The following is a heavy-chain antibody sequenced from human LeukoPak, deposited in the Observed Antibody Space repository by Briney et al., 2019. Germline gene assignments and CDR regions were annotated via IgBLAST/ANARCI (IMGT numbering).Heavy chain of an antibody. Sequence: GGSLRLSCIASGFTVSSNYMSWVRQAPWKGLECVSVIYSGVSTYYPDSVKCRFTISIDSSKNTRSLQMNILRAEYPALYYCARDRGASWNDLSGQGTLVTVSS. D-gene: IGHD1-1*01. V-gene: IGHV3-53*05. CDR2: IYSGVST. J-gene: IGHJ5*02. CDR1: GFTVSSNY. CDR3: ARDRGASWNDL.